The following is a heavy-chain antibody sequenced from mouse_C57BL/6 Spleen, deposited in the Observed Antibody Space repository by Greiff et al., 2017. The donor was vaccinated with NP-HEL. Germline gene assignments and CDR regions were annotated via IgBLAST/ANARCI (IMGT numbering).Heavy chain of an antibody. CDR2: ISSGGDYI. Sequence: EVKLMESGEGLVKPGGSLKLSCAASGFTFSSYAMSWVRQTPEKRLEWVAYISSGGDYIYYADTVKGRFTISRDNARNTLYLQMSSLKSEDTAMYYCTRDGITTALMDYWGQGTSVTVSS. V-gene: IGHV5-9-1*02. CDR3: TRDGITTALMDY. CDR1: GFTFSSYA. D-gene: IGHD1-2*01. J-gene: IGHJ4*01.